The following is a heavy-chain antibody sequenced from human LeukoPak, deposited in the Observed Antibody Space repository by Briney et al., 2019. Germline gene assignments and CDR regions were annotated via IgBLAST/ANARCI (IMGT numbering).Heavy chain of an antibody. CDR1: GFTFSSYG. D-gene: IGHD6-13*01. J-gene: IGHJ4*02. CDR3: ARAAAAEGG. Sequence: GRSLRLSCAASGFTFSSYGMHWVRQAPGKGLEWVAVISYDGSNKYYADSVKGRFTISRDNAKNTLYLQMNSLRAEDTAVYYCARAAAAEGGWGQGTLVTVSS. V-gene: IGHV3-30*03. CDR2: ISYDGSNK.